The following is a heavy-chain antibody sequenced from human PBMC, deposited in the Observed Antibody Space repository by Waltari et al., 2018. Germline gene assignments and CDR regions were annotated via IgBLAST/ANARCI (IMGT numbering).Heavy chain of an antibody. CDR1: GYTFTGYY. V-gene: IGHV1-2*02. D-gene: IGHD6-13*01. CDR2: INPNSGGT. J-gene: IGHJ4*02. Sequence: QVQLVQSGAEVKKPGASVKVSCKASGYTFTGYYMHWVRQAPGQGLEWMGWINPNSGGTNYAQKCQGRGTMTRDTSSSTAYMELNSLRAEDTAVYYCARAPEYSSSLSFDYWGQGTLVTVSS. CDR3: ARAPEYSSSLSFDY.